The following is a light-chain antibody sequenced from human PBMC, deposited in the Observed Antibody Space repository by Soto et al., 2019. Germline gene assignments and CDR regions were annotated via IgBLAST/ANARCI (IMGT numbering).Light chain of an antibody. CDR1: QSVSSY. V-gene: IGKV3-11*01. Sequence: EIVLTQSPATLSLSPGERATLSCRASQSVSSYLAGYQQKPGQAPRLLIYDASNRATGIPARLSGSGSGTDFTLTISRLEPEDFAVYYCQQRSNWPPITFGPGTKVDIK. CDR3: QQRSNWPPIT. J-gene: IGKJ3*01. CDR2: DAS.